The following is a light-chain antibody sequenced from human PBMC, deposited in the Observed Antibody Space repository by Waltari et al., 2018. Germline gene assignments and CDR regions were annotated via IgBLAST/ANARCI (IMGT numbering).Light chain of an antibody. V-gene: IGLV2-14*01. J-gene: IGLJ2*01. CDR3: SSYRSGSSLV. Sequence: QSALTQPASVSGSPGQSITISCTGTSSDVGTYNFVSWYQQHPGTAPKLIIYEVRNRPSGVTIRFSGSKSGNTASLTISGLQPEDEADYYCSSYRSGSSLVFGGGTKLTVL. CDR1: SSDVGTYNF. CDR2: EVR.